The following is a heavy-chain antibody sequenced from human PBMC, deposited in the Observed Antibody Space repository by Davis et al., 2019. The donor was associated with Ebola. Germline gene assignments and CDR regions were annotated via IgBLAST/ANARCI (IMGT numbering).Heavy chain of an antibody. CDR1: GGSISSYY. CDR3: ARAQGRYSGYVDP. CDR2: IYYSGST. Sequence: MPSETLSLTCTVSGGSISSYYWSWIRQPPGKGLEWIGYIYYSGSTYYNPSLKSRVTISVDTSKNQFSLKLSSVTAADTAVYYCARAQGRYSGYVDPWGQGTQVTVSS. D-gene: IGHD5-12*01. V-gene: IGHV4-59*12. J-gene: IGHJ5*02.